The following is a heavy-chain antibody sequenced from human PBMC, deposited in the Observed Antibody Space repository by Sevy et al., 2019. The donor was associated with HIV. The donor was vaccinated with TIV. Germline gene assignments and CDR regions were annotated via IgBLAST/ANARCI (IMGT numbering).Heavy chain of an antibody. J-gene: IGHJ4*02. V-gene: IGHV4-59*01. D-gene: IGHD5-12*01. CDR2: IYYSGST. Sequence: SETLSLTCTVSGGSISSYYWSWIRQPPGKGLEWIGYIYYSGSTNYNPSLKSRVTISVDTSKNQFSLKLSSVTAADTAVYYCPRGELKRDGYTIDYWGQGTLVTVSS. CDR1: GGSISSYY. CDR3: PRGELKRDGYTIDY.